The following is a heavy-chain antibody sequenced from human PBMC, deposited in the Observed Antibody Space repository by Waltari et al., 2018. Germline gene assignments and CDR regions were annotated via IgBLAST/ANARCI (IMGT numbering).Heavy chain of an antibody. J-gene: IGHJ6*02. V-gene: IGHV2-70*01. D-gene: IGHD3-22*01. CDR3: ARIIGYYDSSGYYYYYYGMDV. CDR1: GFSLSTSGMC. Sequence: QVTLRESGPALVKPTQTLTLTCPFSGFSLSTSGMCLSWILQPPGKALEWLALIDWDDDKYYITSLKTRLTISKDTSKNQVVLTMTNMDPVDTATYYCARIIGYYDSSGYYYYYYGMDVWGQGTTVTVSS. CDR2: IDWDDDK.